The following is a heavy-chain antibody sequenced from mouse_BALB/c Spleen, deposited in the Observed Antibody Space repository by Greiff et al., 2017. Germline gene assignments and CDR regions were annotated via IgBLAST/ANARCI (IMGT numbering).Heavy chain of an antibody. V-gene: IGHV6-6*02. Sequence: EVKLMESGGGLVQPGGSMKLSCVASGFTFSSYWMSWVRQSPEKGLEWVAEIRLKSDNYATHYAESVKGKFTISRDDSKSRLYLQMNSLRAEDTGIYYCTRCYYSWFAYWGQGTLVTVSA. CDR3: TRCYYSWFAY. CDR1: GFTFSSYW. D-gene: IGHD2-3*01. J-gene: IGHJ3*01. CDR2: IRLKSDNYAT.